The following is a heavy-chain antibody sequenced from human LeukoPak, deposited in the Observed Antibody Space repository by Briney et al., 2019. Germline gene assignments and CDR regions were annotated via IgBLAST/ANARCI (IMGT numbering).Heavy chain of an antibody. D-gene: IGHD6-19*01. V-gene: IGHV4-4*07. CDR2: INTSGRT. J-gene: IGHJ4*02. Sequence: PSETLSLTCNVSGASISSYYWTWIRKPAGKGLEWIGRINTSGRTNYNPSLKSRVTMSVDTSKNQFSPKLISVTAADTAVYYCARTQQWLPIDYWGQGTLVTVSS. CDR1: GASISSYY. CDR3: ARTQQWLPIDY.